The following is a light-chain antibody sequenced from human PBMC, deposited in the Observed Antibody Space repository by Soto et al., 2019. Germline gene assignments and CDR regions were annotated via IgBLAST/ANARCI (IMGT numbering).Light chain of an antibody. J-gene: IGKJ1*01. CDR2: GAS. CDR1: HRVSSSY. V-gene: IGKV3-20*01. CDR3: QQYGSSPVA. Sequence: ENVLTQAPGSQSLTPGERATLSWRVSHRVSSSYLAWYQQKPGQAPRLLIYGASSRATGIPDRFSGSGSGTDFTLTISRLQPEDFAVYYCQQYGSSPVAFGQGTKVDI.